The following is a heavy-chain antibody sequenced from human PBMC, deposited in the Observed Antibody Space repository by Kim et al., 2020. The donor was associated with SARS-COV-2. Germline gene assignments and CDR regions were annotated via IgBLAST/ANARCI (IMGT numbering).Heavy chain of an antibody. J-gene: IGHJ4*02. CDR1: GYTLTELS. CDR2: FDSEDGET. Sequence: ASVKVSCKVSGYTLTELSMHWVRQAPGKGLEWLGGFDSEDGETIYAQKFQGRVTMTEDTSTDTAYMELSSLRSEDTAVYYCATDYAIFGVATAVDYWGQGTLVTVSS. V-gene: IGHV1-24*01. CDR3: ATDYAIFGVATAVDY. D-gene: IGHD3-3*01.